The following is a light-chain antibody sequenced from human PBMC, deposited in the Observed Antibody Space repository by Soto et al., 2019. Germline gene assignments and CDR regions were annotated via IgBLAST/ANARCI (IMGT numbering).Light chain of an antibody. CDR3: QAYGDSPQAYT. CDR2: GAS. J-gene: IGKJ2*01. Sequence: EIVLTQSPGTLSLSPGEGATLSCRASQSVSSRNLAWFRQKPGQAPRLLIYGASNRAPGIPDRFSGSGSGTYFILTVNRVEPEDIAVYYCQAYGDSPQAYTFGQGTKLQIK. CDR1: QSVSSRN. V-gene: IGKV3-20*01.